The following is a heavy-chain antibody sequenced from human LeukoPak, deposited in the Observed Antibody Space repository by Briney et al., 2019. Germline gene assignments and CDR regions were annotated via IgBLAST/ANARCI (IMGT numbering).Heavy chain of an antibody. CDR3: ARVNYYGSGSYTLGGARYYFDY. Sequence: ASVKVSCKASGYTFTSYGISWVRQAPGQGLEWMGWISAYNGNTNYAQKLQGRVTMTTDTSTSTAYMELRSLRSDDTAVYYCARVNYYGSGSYTLGGARYYFDYWGQGTLVTVSS. J-gene: IGHJ4*02. CDR2: ISAYNGNT. V-gene: IGHV1-18*01. CDR1: GYTFTSYG. D-gene: IGHD3-10*01.